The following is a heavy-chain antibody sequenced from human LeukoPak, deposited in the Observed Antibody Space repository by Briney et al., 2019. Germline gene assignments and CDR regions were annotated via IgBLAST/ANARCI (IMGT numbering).Heavy chain of an antibody. D-gene: IGHD2-2*02. CDR1: GFTFDDYA. Sequence: GGSLRLSCAASGFTFDDYAMHWVRQAPGKGLEWVSLISCDGGSTYYADSVKGRFTISTDNSKNSLYLQMNSLRAEDTALYYCAKDIKYCSMTSCYTGDAFDIWGLGTMVTVSS. CDR2: ISCDGGST. J-gene: IGHJ3*02. V-gene: IGHV3-43D*03. CDR3: AKDIKYCSMTSCYTGDAFDI.